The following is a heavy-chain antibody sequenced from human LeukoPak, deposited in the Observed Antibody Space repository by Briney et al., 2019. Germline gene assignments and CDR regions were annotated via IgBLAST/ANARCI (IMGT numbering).Heavy chain of an antibody. CDR3: ARQVAAGMWWFDP. CDR1: GGSISSYY. J-gene: IGHJ5*02. CDR2: IYTSGST. Sequence: KPSETLSLTCTVSGGSISSYYWSWIRQPPGKGLEWIGYIYTSGSTNYNPSLKSRVTISVDTSKNQFSLKLSSVTAADTAVYYCARQVAAGMWWFDPWGQGTLVTVSS. V-gene: IGHV4-4*09. D-gene: IGHD6-13*01.